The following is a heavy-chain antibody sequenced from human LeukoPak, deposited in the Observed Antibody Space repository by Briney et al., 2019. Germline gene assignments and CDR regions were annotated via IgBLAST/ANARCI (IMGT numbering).Heavy chain of an antibody. V-gene: IGHV4-59*08. Sequence: PSETLSLTCTVSGGSISSYYWSWIRQPPGKGLEWIGYIYYSGSTNYNPSLKSRVSISVDTSKNQFSLKLSSVTAADTAVYYCARQNSGYYDYWGQGTLVTVSS. D-gene: IGHD3-22*01. CDR3: ARQNSGYYDY. CDR1: GGSISSYY. CDR2: IYYSGST. J-gene: IGHJ4*02.